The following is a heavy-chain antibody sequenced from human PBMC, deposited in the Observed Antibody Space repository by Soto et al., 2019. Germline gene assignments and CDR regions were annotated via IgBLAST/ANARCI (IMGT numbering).Heavy chain of an antibody. V-gene: IGHV1-2*02. Sequence: QVQLVQSGAEVKEPGDSVRVSCEASGYTFTAYYIHWVRQAPGQGLEWMGWINTKFGDTAFAQDFQGRVAMTRDMSVSTLYMELSRLTSDDTAIYYCARTMDDYYGPGSGNGHGFWGQETTVTVFS. D-gene: IGHD3-10*01. CDR2: INTKFGDT. CDR1: GYTFTAYY. CDR3: ARTMDDYYGPGSGNGHGF. J-gene: IGHJ6*02.